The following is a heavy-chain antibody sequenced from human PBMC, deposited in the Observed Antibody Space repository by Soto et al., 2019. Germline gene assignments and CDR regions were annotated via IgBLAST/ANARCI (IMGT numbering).Heavy chain of an antibody. V-gene: IGHV3-7*05. J-gene: IGHJ4*02. CDR3: ARESRYDFWSGYYTVTESSFDY. D-gene: IGHD3-3*01. CDR1: GFTFSSYW. CDR2: IKQDGSEK. Sequence: GGSLRLSCAASGFTFSSYWMSWVRQAPGKGLEWVANIKQDGSEKYYVDSVKGRFTISRDNAKNSLYLQMNSLRAEDTAVYYCARESRYDFWSGYYTVTESSFDYWGQGTLVIVSS.